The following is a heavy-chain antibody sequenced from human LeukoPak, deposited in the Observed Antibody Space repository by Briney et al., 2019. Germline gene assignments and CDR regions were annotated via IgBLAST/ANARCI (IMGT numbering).Heavy chain of an antibody. CDR1: GFTFSSYA. D-gene: IGHD6-19*01. CDR2: ISGSGGST. V-gene: IGHV3-23*01. J-gene: IGHJ3*02. Sequence: PGGSLRLSCAASGFTFSSYAMSWVRQAPGKGLEWVSAISGSGGSTYYADSVKGRFTISRDNSKNTLYLQMNSLRAEDTAVYYCARPYSSGQNPAKHDAFDIWGQGTMVTVSS. CDR3: ARPYSSGQNPAKHDAFDI.